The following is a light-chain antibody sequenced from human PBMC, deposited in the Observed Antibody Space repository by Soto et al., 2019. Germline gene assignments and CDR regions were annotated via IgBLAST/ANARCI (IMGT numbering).Light chain of an antibody. V-gene: IGLV1-47*01. CDR2: RSD. CDR1: DSNIGRNV. Sequence: VLTQPPSASGTPGQRVTISCSGSDSNIGRNVVYWYQQLPGTAPKLLVYRSDQRPSGVPDRFSGSKSDTSASLAISGLRPEDEADYYCAAWDDSMSGHYVFGTGTKVTVL. CDR3: AAWDDSMSGHYV. J-gene: IGLJ1*01.